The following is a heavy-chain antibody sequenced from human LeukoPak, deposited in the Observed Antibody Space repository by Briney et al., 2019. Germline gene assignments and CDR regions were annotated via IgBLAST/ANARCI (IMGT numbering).Heavy chain of an antibody. CDR3: AREGRPTFVGYYMGV. V-gene: IGHV1-69*13. D-gene: IGHD2/OR15-2a*01. Sequence: SVKVSCKASGGTFSSYATSWVRQAPGQGLEWMGGIIPIFGTANYAQKFQGRVTITADESTSTAYMELSSLRYEDTAVYYCAREGRPTFVGYYMGVWGKGTTVTVSS. CDR2: IIPIFGTA. CDR1: GGTFSSYA. J-gene: IGHJ6*03.